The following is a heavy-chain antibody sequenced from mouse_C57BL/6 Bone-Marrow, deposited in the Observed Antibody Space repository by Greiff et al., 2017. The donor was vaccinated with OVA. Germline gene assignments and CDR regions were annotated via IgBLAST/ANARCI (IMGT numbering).Heavy chain of an antibody. CDR1: GYAFTNYL. CDR3: ARNSGFDY. J-gene: IGHJ2*01. D-gene: IGHD3-2*02. Sequence: QVQLQQSGAELVRPGTSVKVSCKASGYAFTNYLIEWVKQRPGQGLEWIGVFNPGSGGTNYNEKFKGKATLTADKSSSTAYMQLSSLTSEDSAVYFCARNSGFDYWGQGTTLTVSS. V-gene: IGHV1-54*01. CDR2: FNPGSGGT.